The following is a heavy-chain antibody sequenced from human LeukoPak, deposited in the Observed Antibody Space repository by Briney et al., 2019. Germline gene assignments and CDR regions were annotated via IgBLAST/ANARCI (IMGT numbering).Heavy chain of an antibody. D-gene: IGHD3-3*01. CDR1: GYTFTGYY. Sequence: ASVKVSCKASGYTFTGYYMHWVRQAPGQGLEWMGWINPNSGGTNYAQKFQGRVTMTRDTSISTAYMELSRPRSDDTAVYYCKIGDFWSGYSINNWFDLWGQGTLVTVSS. V-gene: IGHV1-2*02. CDR2: INPNSGGT. J-gene: IGHJ5*02. CDR3: KIGDFWSGYSINNWFDL.